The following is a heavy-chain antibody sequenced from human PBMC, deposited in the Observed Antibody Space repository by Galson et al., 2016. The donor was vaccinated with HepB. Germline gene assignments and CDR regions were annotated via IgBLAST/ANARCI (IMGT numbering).Heavy chain of an antibody. CDR1: GFIYSSYA. CDR3: AKDGQWRVNNWFDP. V-gene: IGHV3-23*01. D-gene: IGHD6-19*01. J-gene: IGHJ5*02. CDR2: ISGSGGST. Sequence: SLRLSCAASGFIYSSYAMSWVRQAPGKGLEWVSGISGSGGSTYYADSVKGRFTISRDNSENTLYLQMNSRRAEDTAIYYCAKDGQWRVNNWFDPWGQGTLVTVST.